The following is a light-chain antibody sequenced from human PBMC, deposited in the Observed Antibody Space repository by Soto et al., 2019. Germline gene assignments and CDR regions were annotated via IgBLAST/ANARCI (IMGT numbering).Light chain of an antibody. V-gene: IGKV3-20*01. CDR3: QQYDSSPPT. J-gene: IGKJ1*01. CDR2: DTS. CDR1: QGTSSRY. Sequence: ENVLTQSPGTLSSSPGERPTLSCRASQGTSSRYLAWYQERPGQTPRXXIFDTSSRATGVPDRFSGSGSGTDFTLTISRLEAEDFAVYYCQQYDSSPPTFGQGTKVEIK.